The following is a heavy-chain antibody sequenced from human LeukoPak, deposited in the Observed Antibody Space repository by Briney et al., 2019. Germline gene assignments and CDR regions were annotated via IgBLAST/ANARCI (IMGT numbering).Heavy chain of an antibody. V-gene: IGHV4-39*07. J-gene: IGHJ6*03. CDR2: IYSRGNT. CDR3: ARIEVAYSSGWSYYYYYYMDV. CDR1: GASISSSSSY. D-gene: IGHD6-19*01. Sequence: SDTLSLTCTVSGASISSSSSYWGWIRQPPGKGLEWLGNIYSRGNTYYNPSLKSRVTISVDTSKNQFSLKLSSVTAADTAVYYCARIEVAYSSGWSYYYYYYMDVWGKGTTVTVSS.